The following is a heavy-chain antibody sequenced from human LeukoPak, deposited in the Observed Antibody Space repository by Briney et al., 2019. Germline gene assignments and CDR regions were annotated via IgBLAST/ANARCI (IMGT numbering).Heavy chain of an antibody. D-gene: IGHD6-19*01. CDR3: AINAGYSSGWLCYFDY. CDR2: INPNSGGT. V-gene: IGHV1-2*02. Sequence: ASVKVSCKASGYTFTGYYMHWVRQAPGQGLEWMGWINPNSGGTNYAQKFQGRVTMTRDTSISTAYMELSRLRSDDTAVYYCAINAGYSSGWLCYFDYWGQGTLVTVSS. J-gene: IGHJ4*02. CDR1: GYTFTGYY.